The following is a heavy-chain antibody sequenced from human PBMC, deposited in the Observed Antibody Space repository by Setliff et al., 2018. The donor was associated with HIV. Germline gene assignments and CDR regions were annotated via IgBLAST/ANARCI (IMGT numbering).Heavy chain of an antibody. D-gene: IGHD6-13*01. V-gene: IGHV4-61*02. CDR2: IYSPGST. J-gene: IGHJ6*02. CDR1: GGSISSDNYY. CDR3: ARDIHSSSWYGVGGMDL. Sequence: SETLSLTCTDSGGSISSDNYYWSWIRQPAGKGLEWMGRIYSPGSTNYSPSLKSRLSISIDTSKNQFSLRLSSVTAADTAVYYCARDIHSSSWYGVGGMDLWGQGTTVTVSS.